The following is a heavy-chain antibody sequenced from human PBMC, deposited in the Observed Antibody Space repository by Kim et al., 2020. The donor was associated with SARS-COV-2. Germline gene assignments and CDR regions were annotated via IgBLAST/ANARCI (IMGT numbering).Heavy chain of an antibody. J-gene: IGHJ6*02. CDR3: VYSRGSGGSTHPDGMDV. CDR2: ISGSGGST. D-gene: IGHD3-10*01. V-gene: IGHV3-23*01. Sequence: GGSLRLSCAASGFTFSSYAMSWVRQAPGKGLEWVSAISGSGGSTYYADSVKGRFTISRDNSKNTLYLQMNSLRAEDTAVYYCVYSRGSGGSTHPDGMDVWGQGTTVTVSS. CDR1: GFTFSSYA.